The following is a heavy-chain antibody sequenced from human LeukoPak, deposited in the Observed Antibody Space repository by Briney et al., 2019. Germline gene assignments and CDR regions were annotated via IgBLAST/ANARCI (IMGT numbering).Heavy chain of an antibody. J-gene: IGHJ6*02. V-gene: IGHV1-69*04. Sequence: SVKVSCKASGGTFSSYAISWVRQAPGQGLEWMGRIIPILGIANYAQRFQGRVTITADKSTSTAYMELSSLRSEDTAVYYCATSSGWYSYCGMDVWGQGTTVTVSS. CDR1: GGTFSSYA. CDR2: IIPILGIA. CDR3: ATSSGWYSYCGMDV. D-gene: IGHD6-19*01.